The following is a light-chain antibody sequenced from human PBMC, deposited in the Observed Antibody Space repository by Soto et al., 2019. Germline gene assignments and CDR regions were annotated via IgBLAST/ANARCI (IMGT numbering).Light chain of an antibody. CDR3: TSYTSISTLV. J-gene: IGLJ1*01. CDR1: SSDVGGYDY. V-gene: IGLV2-14*01. Sequence: QSALTQPASVSGSPGQSITISCTGTSSDVGGYDYVSWYQQHPGKAPKLMIYEVTFRPSGVPNRFSGSKSGNTASLPISGLQAEDEDDNYCTSYTSISTLVFGTGTKLTV. CDR2: EVT.